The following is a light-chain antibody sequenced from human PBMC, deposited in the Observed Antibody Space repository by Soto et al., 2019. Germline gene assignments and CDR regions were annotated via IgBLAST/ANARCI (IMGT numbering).Light chain of an antibody. CDR3: QSYDSSLSAHYV. CDR1: SSNIGATYD. Sequence: QSVLTQPPSVSGAPGQRVTISCTGSSSNIGATYDVQWYQQLPGTAPKLLIYGNSNRPSGVPDRFSGYKSVTSASLAITGLKADNEDDYYCQSYDSSLSAHYVFGTGTKLTVL. J-gene: IGLJ1*01. CDR2: GNS. V-gene: IGLV1-40*01.